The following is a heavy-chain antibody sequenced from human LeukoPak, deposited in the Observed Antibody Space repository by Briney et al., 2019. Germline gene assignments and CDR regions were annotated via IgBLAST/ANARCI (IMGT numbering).Heavy chain of an antibody. V-gene: IGHV4-39*01. CDR2: MYYSGST. J-gene: IGHJ4*02. D-gene: IGHD2-15*01. CDR3: ARHGRIGTINPSY. CDR1: GGSISNSSYY. Sequence: KPSETLSLTCTVSGGSISNSSYYWGWIRQPPGKGLEWIGSMYYSGSTYYNPSLKSRATISVDTSKNQFSLKLSSVTAADTAVYYCARHGRIGTINPSYWGQGTLVTVSS.